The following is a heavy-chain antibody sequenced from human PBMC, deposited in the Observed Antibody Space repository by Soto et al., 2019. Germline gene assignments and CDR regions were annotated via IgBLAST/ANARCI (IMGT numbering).Heavy chain of an antibody. CDR1: GFTFSSSA. Sequence: EVQLLESGGGLVQPGGSLRLSCAASGFTFSSSAMSWVRQAPGKGPEWVSAISESGDNTFSADSVKGRFTTSRDNTKNTLYLQMNSLRAEDTALYFCAKGGYKSGLDPWGQGTLVTVSS. J-gene: IGHJ5*02. CDR2: ISESGDNT. CDR3: AKGGYKSGLDP. V-gene: IGHV3-23*01. D-gene: IGHD5-18*01.